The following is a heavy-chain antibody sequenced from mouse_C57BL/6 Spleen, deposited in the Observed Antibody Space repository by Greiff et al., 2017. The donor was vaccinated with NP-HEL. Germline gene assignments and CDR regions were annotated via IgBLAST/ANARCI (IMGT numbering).Heavy chain of an antibody. V-gene: IGHV1-15*01. CDR1: GYTFTDYE. Sequence: QVQLQQSGAELVRPGASVTLSCKASGYTFTDYEMHWVKQTPVHGLEWIGAIDPETGGTAYNQKFKGKAILTADKSSSTAYMELRSLTSEDSAVNYCTRGRCYDALVGGFGGQGT. CDR3: TRGRCYDALVGGF. CDR2: IDPETGGT. J-gene: IGHJ2*01. D-gene: IGHD2-3*01.